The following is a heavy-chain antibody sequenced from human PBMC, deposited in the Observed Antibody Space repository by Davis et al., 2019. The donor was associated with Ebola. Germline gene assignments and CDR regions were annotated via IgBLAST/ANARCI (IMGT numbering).Heavy chain of an antibody. J-gene: IGHJ5*02. CDR2: INHSGST. D-gene: IGHD3-3*01. CDR3: ASGRRGLGDFWGGYEYYCFVP. Sequence: PSETLSLTCTVSGGSIISSSHYWGWIRQPPGKGLEWIGEINHSGSTHYNPSLKSRVTISVDTSKNQFSLKLSSVTAADTAVYYCASGRRGLGDFWGGYEYYCFVPWGQGSLVTVSS. V-gene: IGHV4-39*07. CDR1: GGSIISSSHY.